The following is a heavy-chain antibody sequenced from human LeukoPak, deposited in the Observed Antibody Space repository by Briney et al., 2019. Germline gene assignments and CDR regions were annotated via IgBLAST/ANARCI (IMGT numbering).Heavy chain of an antibody. J-gene: IGHJ6*02. CDR2: ISDSGGST. V-gene: IGHV3-23*01. D-gene: IGHD3-16*02. CDR3: AKASIYVYYGMDV. CDR1: GFTFSTYV. Sequence: GGSLRLSCAASGFTFSTYVMNWVRQAPGKGLEWVSTISDSGGSTYYADSVKGRFTISRDNSKNTLSLQMNSLRAEDTAVYYCAKASIYVYYGMDVWGQGTTVIVSS.